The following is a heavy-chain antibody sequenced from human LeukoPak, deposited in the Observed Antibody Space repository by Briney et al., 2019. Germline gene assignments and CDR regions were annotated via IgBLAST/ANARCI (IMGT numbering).Heavy chain of an antibody. D-gene: IGHD1-20*01. V-gene: IGHV3-48*03. CDR1: GFTFDSYE. Sequence: PGGSLRLPCAASGFTFDSYEMDWVRQAPGKGLEWVSYISSSGNTIYYADSVKGRFTISRDNAKNSLFLQMNSLRAEDTAVYYCARRGYNWKFDYWGQGTLVTVSS. CDR3: ARRGYNWKFDY. CDR2: ISSSGNTI. J-gene: IGHJ4*02.